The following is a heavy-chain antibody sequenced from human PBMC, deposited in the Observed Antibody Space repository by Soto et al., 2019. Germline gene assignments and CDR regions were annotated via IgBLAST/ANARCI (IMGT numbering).Heavy chain of an antibody. J-gene: IGHJ5*02. D-gene: IGHD2-2*01. V-gene: IGHV4-4*02. CDR1: GGSISSSNW. Sequence: SETLSLTCAVSGGSISSSNWWSWVRQPPGKGLEWIGEIYHSGSTNYNPSLKSRVTISVDKSKNQFSLKLSSVTAADTAVYYCAREGYCISTSCYARGWFDPWGQGTLVTVSS. CDR3: AREGYCISTSCYARGWFDP. CDR2: IYHSGST.